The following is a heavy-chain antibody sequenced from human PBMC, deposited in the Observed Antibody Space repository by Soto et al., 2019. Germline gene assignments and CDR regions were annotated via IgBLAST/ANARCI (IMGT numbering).Heavy chain of an antibody. CDR2: INAGNGNT. D-gene: IGHD3-9*01. CDR1: GYTFTSYA. V-gene: IGHV1-3*01. CDR3: AISPLTGYFFAYYYYYMDV. Sequence: ASVKVSCKASGYTFTSYAMHWVRQAPGQRLEWMGWINAGNGNTKYSQKIQGRVTITRDTSASTAYIEMSSLRSEDTAVYYCAISPLTGYFFAYYYYYMDVWGKGTTVTVSS. J-gene: IGHJ6*03.